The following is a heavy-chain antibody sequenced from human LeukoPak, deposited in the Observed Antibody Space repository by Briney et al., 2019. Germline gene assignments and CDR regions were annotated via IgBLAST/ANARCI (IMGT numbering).Heavy chain of an antibody. CDR2: IYYSGST. V-gene: IGHV4-61*01. CDR1: GGSISSSSYY. Sequence: SETLSLTCTVSGGSISSSSYYWSWIRQPPGKGLEWIGYIYYSGSTNYNPSLKSRVTISVDTSKNQFSLKLSSVTAADTAVYYCARGGDYRPTGDAFDIWGQGTMVTVSS. D-gene: IGHD4-17*01. J-gene: IGHJ3*02. CDR3: ARGGDYRPTGDAFDI.